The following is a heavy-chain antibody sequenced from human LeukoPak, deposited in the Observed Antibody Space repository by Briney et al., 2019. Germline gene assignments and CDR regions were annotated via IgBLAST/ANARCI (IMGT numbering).Heavy chain of an antibody. V-gene: IGHV3-7*05. D-gene: IGHD5-24*01. CDR3: ARLFRGYNYYFYGMDV. Sequence: GGSLRLSCAASGFTVSSNYMSWVRQAPGKGLEWVANIQQDGSEKYYVDSVKGRFTISRDNAANSLYLQMNSLRAEDTAVYYCARLFRGYNYYFYGMDVWGQGTTVTVSS. CDR1: GFTVSSNY. J-gene: IGHJ6*02. CDR2: IQQDGSEK.